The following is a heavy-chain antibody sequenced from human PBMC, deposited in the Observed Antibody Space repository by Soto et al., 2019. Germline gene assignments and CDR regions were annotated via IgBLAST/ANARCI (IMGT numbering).Heavy chain of an antibody. CDR3: VRGRAIWDV. CDR1: GLAFSNYD. Sequence: ESGGGLVQPGGSLRLSCAASGLAFSNYDMHWVRQATGKGLEWVSSIDNAGDTYYPGSVKGRFTISRENAKNSLYLQMNSLSAGDTAVYYCVRGRAIWDVWGKGTTVIVSS. J-gene: IGHJ6*04. CDR2: IDNAGDT. D-gene: IGHD3-9*01. V-gene: IGHV3-13*01.